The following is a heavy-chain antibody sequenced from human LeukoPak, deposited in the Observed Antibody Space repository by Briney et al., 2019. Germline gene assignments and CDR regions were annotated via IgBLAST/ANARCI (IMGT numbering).Heavy chain of an antibody. CDR2: IYINGDT. Sequence: SETLSLTCSVSGDSITSFYWSWIRQAPGKGLECIGFIYINGDTSYNPSPKGRATLSLDTSRNQFSLRLTSVTAADTAVYYCAKTARTFPSWGPGILVTVSS. J-gene: IGHJ5*02. V-gene: IGHV4-4*09. D-gene: IGHD1-7*01. CDR3: AKTARTFPS. CDR1: GDSITSFY.